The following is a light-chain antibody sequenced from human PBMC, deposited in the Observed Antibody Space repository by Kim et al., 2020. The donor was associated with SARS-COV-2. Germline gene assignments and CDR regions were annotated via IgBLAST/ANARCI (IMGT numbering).Light chain of an antibody. CDR2: DVN. Sequence: QSALTQPRSVSGSPGQSVTISCTGTSSDVGVYNHVSWYQQHPGKAPKLMIYDVNKRPSGVPDRFSGSKSGNTASLTISGLQAEDEADYNCCSYAGSYTWVFGGGTQLTVL. V-gene: IGLV2-11*01. CDR3: CSYAGSYTWV. J-gene: IGLJ3*02. CDR1: SSDVGVYNH.